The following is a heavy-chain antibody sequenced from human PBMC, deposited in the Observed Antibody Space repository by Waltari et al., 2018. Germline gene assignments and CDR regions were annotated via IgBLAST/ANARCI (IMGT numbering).Heavy chain of an antibody. CDR1: GGTFSSYA. CDR2: IIPIFGTA. Sequence: QVQLVQSGAEVKKPGSSVKVSCKASGGTFSSYAISWVRQAPGQGLEWMGGIIPIFGTANYAQKFQGRVTITADVSTSTAYMELSSLRSEDTAVYYCARDSIAYCGGDCYSEGNWFDPWGQGTLVTVSS. V-gene: IGHV1-69*01. J-gene: IGHJ5*02. D-gene: IGHD2-21*02. CDR3: ARDSIAYCGGDCYSEGNWFDP.